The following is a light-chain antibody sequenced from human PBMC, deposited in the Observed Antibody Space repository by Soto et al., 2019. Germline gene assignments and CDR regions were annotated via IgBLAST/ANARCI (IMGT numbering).Light chain of an antibody. J-gene: IGKJ3*01. CDR2: GAS. V-gene: IGKV3-20*01. CDR1: HSVSSSY. Sequence: EIVLTQSPGTLSLSPGERATLSCRASHSVSSSYLAWYQQKPGQAPRLLIYGASSRATGIPDRFSGSGSGTDFTLTISRLEPEDFAVYYCKQYGSSPFTFGAGTKVDIK. CDR3: KQYGSSPFT.